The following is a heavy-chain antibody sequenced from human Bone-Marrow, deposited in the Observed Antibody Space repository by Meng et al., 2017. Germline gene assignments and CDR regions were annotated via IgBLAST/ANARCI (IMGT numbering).Heavy chain of an antibody. Sequence: GGSLRLSCAASGLTFSSYAMSWVRQAPGKGLEWVSAISGSGGSTYYADSVKGRFTISRDNSKNTLYLQMNSLRAEDTAVYYCANRGLWFGESSTKDAFDIWGQGTMVTVSS. V-gene: IGHV3-23*01. D-gene: IGHD3-10*01. CDR1: GLTFSSYA. CDR2: ISGSGGST. CDR3: ANRGLWFGESSTKDAFDI. J-gene: IGHJ3*02.